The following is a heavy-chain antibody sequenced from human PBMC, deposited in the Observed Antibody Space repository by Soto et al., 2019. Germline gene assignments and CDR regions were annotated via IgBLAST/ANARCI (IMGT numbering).Heavy chain of an antibody. Sequence: SETLSLTCTVSGDSLTSHSYYWTWVRQPPGKGLEWIGNTYYTGNANYNPSLTGRVTLSVDTSRNQFSLRLTSVTTADTAVYYCARVSYYDSSDYTLIGSFVSGGQGTMLTVYS. CDR2: TYYTGNA. CDR3: ARVSYYDSSDYTLIGSFVS. CDR1: GDSLTSHSYY. D-gene: IGHD3-22*01. V-gene: IGHV4-61*01. J-gene: IGHJ4*02.